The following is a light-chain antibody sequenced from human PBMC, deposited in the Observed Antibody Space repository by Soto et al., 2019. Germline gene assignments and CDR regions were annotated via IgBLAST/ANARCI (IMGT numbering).Light chain of an antibody. CDR3: QQRDKWPIT. CDR2: GAS. V-gene: IGKV3D-20*02. J-gene: IGKJ5*01. CDR1: QSVRSNF. Sequence: EIVLTQSPGTLSLSPGERATLSCRASQSVRSNFLAWYQQKPGQAPRLLIYGASNRATGIPDRFSGSGSGTDFTLTITRLEPEDFALYYCQQRDKWPITFGQGTRLEIK.